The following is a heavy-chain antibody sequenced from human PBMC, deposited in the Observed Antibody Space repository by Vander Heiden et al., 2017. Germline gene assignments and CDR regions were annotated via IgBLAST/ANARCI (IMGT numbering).Heavy chain of an antibody. CDR3: ARGRDSSGYYYATGAFDI. D-gene: IGHD3-22*01. CDR2: IKQDGSEK. V-gene: IGHV3-7*01. CDR1: GFTFSSDW. Sequence: EVQLVESGGGLVQPGGSLRLSCAASGFTFSSDWMSWVRQAPGKGLEWVANIKQDGSEKYYVDSVKGRFTISRDNAKNSLYLQMNSLRAEDTAVYYCARGRDSSGYYYATGAFDIWGQGTMVTVSS. J-gene: IGHJ3*02.